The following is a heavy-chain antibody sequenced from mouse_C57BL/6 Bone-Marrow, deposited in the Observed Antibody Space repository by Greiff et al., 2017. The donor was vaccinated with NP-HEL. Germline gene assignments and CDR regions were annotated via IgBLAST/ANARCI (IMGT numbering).Heavy chain of an antibody. Sequence: VQLQQSGAELARPGASVKLSCKASGYTFTSYGISWVKQRTGQGLEWIGEIYPRSGNTYYNEKFKGKATLTADKSSSTAYMELRSLTSEDTAVYFCARGNYGYFDVWGTGTTVTVSS. CDR3: ARGNYGYFDV. CDR1: GYTFTSYG. V-gene: IGHV1-81*01. J-gene: IGHJ1*03. CDR2: IYPRSGNT.